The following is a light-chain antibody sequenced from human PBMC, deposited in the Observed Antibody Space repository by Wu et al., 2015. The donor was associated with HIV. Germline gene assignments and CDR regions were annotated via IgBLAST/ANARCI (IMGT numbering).Light chain of an antibody. Sequence: EIVLTQSPDTLSLPPGERATLSCRASQSVNRNYLAWYQQKVGQAPRLLIYGASSRATGIPDRFSGSGSGTHFTLTITSLEPEDFAVYYCQQRRYWPLYTFGQGTKLEIK. V-gene: IGKV3D-20*02. CDR3: QQRRYWPLYT. CDR2: GAS. CDR1: QSVNRNY. J-gene: IGKJ2*01.